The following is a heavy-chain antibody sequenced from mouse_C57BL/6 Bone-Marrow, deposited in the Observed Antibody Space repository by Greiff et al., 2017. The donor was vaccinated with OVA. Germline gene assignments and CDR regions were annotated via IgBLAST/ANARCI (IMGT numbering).Heavy chain of an antibody. CDR3: TPYGYFFDY. CDR1: GFNIKDDY. CDR2: IDPENGDT. J-gene: IGHJ2*01. D-gene: IGHD2-2*01. Sequence: EVQLQQSGAELVRPGASVKLSCTASGFNIKDDYMHWVKQRPEQGLEWIGWIDPENGDTEYASKFQGKATITADTSSNTDYLQLSSLTSEDTAVYYCTPYGYFFDYWGQGTTLTVSS. V-gene: IGHV14-4*01.